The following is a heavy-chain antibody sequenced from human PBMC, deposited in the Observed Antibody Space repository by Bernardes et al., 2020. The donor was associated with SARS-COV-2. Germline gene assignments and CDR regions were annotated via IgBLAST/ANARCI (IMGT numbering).Heavy chain of an antibody. CDR2: INPNSGGT. CDR1: GYPFTGYY. V-gene: IGHV1-2*02. CDR3: AIPPTNYDRYGMDV. Sequence: ASVKVSCKASGYPFTGYYIHWVRLAPGQGLEWMGWINPNSGGTNYAQKFQGRVTMTRDTSISTAYMELTRLRSDDTAVYYCAIPPTNYDRYGMDVWGQGTTVTVSS. D-gene: IGHD3-22*01. J-gene: IGHJ6*02.